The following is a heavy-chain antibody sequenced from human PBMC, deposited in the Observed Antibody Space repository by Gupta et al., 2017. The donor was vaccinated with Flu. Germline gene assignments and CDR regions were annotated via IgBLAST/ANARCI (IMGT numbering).Heavy chain of an antibody. CDR1: GFTFSSYS. CDR2: ISSSSSYI. CDR3: ARLDGSSGYGFANDAFDI. Sequence: EVQLVESGGGLVKPGGSLRLSCAASGFTFSSYSMNWVRQAPGKGLEWVSSISSSSSYIYYADSVKGRFTISRDNAKNSLYLQMNSLRAEDTAVYYCARLDGSSGYGFANDAFDIWGQGTMVTVSS. J-gene: IGHJ3*02. D-gene: IGHD3-22*01. V-gene: IGHV3-21*01.